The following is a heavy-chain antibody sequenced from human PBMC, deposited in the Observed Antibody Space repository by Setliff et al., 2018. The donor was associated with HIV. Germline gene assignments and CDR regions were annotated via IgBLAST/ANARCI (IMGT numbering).Heavy chain of an antibody. V-gene: IGHV4-4*02. Sequence: PSETLSLTCAVSGGSISSRNWWSWVRQPPGKGLEWIGEIYHSGSTNYNPSLKSRVTISVDKSKNQFSLKLISVTAADTAVYYCARGRTQWPNYNYFDPWGLGTLVTVS. CDR2: IYHSGST. CDR1: GGSISSRNW. J-gene: IGHJ5*02. D-gene: IGHD6-19*01. CDR3: ARGRTQWPNYNYFDP.